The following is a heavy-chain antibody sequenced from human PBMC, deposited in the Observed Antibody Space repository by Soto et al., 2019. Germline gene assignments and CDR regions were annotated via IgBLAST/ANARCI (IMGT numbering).Heavy chain of an antibody. V-gene: IGHV3-11*01. D-gene: IGHD3-16*01. Sequence: QVQLVESGGGLVKPGGSLRLSCAASGFTFSDYYMSWIRQAPGKGLEWVSHISSSGSTIYYADSVQGRFTISRDNAKNSLYLQMNSVRAEDTAVYYGARVGDEWGYYYYMDVWGKGTTVTVSS. CDR2: ISSSGSTI. CDR3: ARVGDEWGYYYYMDV. CDR1: GFTFSDYY. J-gene: IGHJ6*03.